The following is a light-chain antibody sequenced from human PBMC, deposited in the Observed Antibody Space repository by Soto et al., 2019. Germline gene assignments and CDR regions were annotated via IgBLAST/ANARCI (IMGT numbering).Light chain of an antibody. CDR2: GAS. V-gene: IGKV3-15*01. J-gene: IGKJ1*01. CDR1: QSVSSN. Sequence: EIVMTQSPATLSVSPGERATLSCRASQSVSSNLAWYQQKPGQAPRLLIYGASTRATGIPARFSGSGSGTEFTLTISSLQSEDFAVDYCQQYNNWPLFGQGTKVEIK. CDR3: QQYNNWPL.